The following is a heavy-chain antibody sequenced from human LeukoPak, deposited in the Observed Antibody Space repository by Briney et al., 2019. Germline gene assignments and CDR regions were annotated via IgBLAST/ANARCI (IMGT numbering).Heavy chain of an antibody. CDR1: GFTFSSYS. CDR2: ISSGGSYI. D-gene: IGHD4-23*01. J-gene: IGHJ4*02. Sequence: GGSLRLSCAASGFTFSSYSMNWVRQAPGKGLEWVSSISSGGSYIYYADSVKGRFTISRDNAKNSLYLQMNSLRAEDTAVYYCARDKDYGDKRLLDYWGQGTLVTVSS. CDR3: ARDKDYGDKRLLDY. V-gene: IGHV3-21*01.